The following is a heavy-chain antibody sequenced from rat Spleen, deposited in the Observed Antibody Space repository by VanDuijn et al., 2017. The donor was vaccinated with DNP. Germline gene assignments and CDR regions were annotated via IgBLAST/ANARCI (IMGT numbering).Heavy chain of an antibody. D-gene: IGHD4-1*01. CDR2: ISYDGSST. J-gene: IGHJ4*01. CDR3: AKDRMGGFAMDA. CDR1: GFTFSDYN. Sequence: EVQLVESGGGLVQPGRSLKLSCAASGFTFSDYNMAWVRQAPKKGLEWVATISYDGSSTYYRDSVKGRFTVSRDNAESTVYLQMNSLRSEDTATYYCAKDRMGGFAMDAWGQGTLVTVSS. V-gene: IGHV5-7*01.